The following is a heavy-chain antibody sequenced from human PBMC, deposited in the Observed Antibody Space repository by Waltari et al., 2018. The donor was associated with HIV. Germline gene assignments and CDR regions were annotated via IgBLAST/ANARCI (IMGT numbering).Heavy chain of an antibody. CDR3: AKSGGDILTGHSYYYYGMDV. V-gene: IGHV3-23*01. J-gene: IGHJ6*02. Sequence: QLLESGGGLVQPGGSLRLSCADSGFTFSSYAMRWVRERPGKGLEWVSGISGSGRSTYYADSVKGRFTISRDNSKNTVYLQMNSLRAEDTAVYYCAKSGGDILTGHSYYYYGMDVWGLGTTVTVSS. D-gene: IGHD3-9*01. CDR2: ISGSGRST. CDR1: GFTFSSYA.